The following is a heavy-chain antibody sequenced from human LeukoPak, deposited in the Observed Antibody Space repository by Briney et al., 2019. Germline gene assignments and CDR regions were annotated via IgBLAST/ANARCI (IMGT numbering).Heavy chain of an antibody. CDR1: GYTLTELS. CDR2: FDPEDGET. Sequence: ASVKVSCKVSGYTLTELSMHWVRQAPGKGLEWMGGFDPEDGETIYAQKFQGRVTMTEDTSTDTAYMELSSLRSEDTAVYYCATHVASKHRSSSCYLVRFDPWGQGTLVTVSS. J-gene: IGHJ5*02. V-gene: IGHV1-24*01. CDR3: ATHVASKHRSSSCYLVRFDP. D-gene: IGHD6-13*01.